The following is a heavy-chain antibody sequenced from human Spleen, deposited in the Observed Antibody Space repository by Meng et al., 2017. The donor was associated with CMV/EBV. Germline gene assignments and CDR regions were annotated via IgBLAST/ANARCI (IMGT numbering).Heavy chain of an antibody. Sequence: SETLSLTCTVSGGSISSSSYYWGWIRQPPGKGLEWIGSIYYSGSTYYNPSLRSRVTISVDTSKNQFSLKLSSVTAADTAVYYCASDPQYCSSTSCYTWGYYYYYGMDVWGQGTTVTVSS. CDR3: ASDPQYCSSTSCYTWGYYYYYGMDV. D-gene: IGHD2-2*02. V-gene: IGHV4-39*07. J-gene: IGHJ6*02. CDR2: IYYSGST. CDR1: GGSISSSSYY.